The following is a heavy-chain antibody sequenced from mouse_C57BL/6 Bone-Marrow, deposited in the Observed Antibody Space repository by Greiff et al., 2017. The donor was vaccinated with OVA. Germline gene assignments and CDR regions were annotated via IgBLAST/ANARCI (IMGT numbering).Heavy chain of an antibody. CDR2: INPDSSTI. Sequence: VQLKESGGGLVQPGGSLKLSCAASGIAFSRYWLSWVRRAPGKGLEWIGEINPDSSTINSAPSLKDKFIISRDNAKNTLYLQMSKVRSEDTALYYCARNWDVGFDYWGQGTTLTVSS. CDR1: GIAFSRYW. CDR3: ARNWDVGFDY. J-gene: IGHJ2*01. D-gene: IGHD4-1*01. V-gene: IGHV4-1*01.